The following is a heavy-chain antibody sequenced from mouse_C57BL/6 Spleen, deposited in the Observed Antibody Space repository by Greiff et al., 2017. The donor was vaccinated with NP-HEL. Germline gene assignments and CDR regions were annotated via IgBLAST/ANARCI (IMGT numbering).Heavy chain of an antibody. D-gene: IGHD3-2*02. CDR1: GYTFTDYE. J-gene: IGHJ3*01. Sequence: VQLQQSGAELVRPGASVTLSCKASGYTFTDYEMHRVKQTPVHGLEWIGAIDPETGGTAYNQKFKGKAILTADKSSSTAYMELRSLTSEDSAVYYCTRKQLRLPWFAYWGQGTLVTVSA. CDR3: TRKQLRLPWFAY. CDR2: IDPETGGT. V-gene: IGHV1-15*01.